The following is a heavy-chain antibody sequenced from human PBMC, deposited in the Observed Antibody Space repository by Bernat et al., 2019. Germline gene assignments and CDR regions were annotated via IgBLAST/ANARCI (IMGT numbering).Heavy chain of an antibody. J-gene: IGHJ4*02. CDR2: IYPGDSDT. CDR1: GYSFASYW. D-gene: IGHD4-17*01. V-gene: IGHV5-51*01. Sequence: EVQLVQSGAEVKKPGESLKISCKGSGYSFASYWIGWVRQMPGKGLQWMGIIYPGDSDTRYSPSFQGPVTISAEKSITTAYLQWGSLKASEAAMYYCARGASSGDYGVGFDYWGQGTLVTVSS. CDR3: ARGASSGDYGVGFDY.